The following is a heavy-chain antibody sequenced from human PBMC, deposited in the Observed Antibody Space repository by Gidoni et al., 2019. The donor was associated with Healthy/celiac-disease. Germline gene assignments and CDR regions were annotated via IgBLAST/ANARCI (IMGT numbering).Heavy chain of an antibody. D-gene: IGHD3-3*01. V-gene: IGHV3-23*01. Sequence: EVQLLESGGGLVQPGGSLRLSCEASGFTFSRYAMSWVRQATGKGLEWVSAISGSGGSTYYADSGKGRFTISRDNSKNTLYLQMNSLRAEDTAVYYCATHGTIFGADHINWFDPWGQGTLVTVSS. CDR1: GFTFSRYA. J-gene: IGHJ5*02. CDR3: ATHGTIFGADHINWFDP. CDR2: ISGSGGST.